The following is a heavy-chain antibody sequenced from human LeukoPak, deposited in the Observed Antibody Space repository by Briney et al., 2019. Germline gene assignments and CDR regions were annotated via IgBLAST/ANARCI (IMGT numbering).Heavy chain of an antibody. CDR1: GGSISSYC. D-gene: IGHD3-3*01. J-gene: IGHJ4*02. CDR2: ISYSGST. CDR3: ASRSSIWSGYQDTLYYFDS. Sequence: PAGTLSLTCTVSGGSISSYCWGWVRQPPGKRLEWIGHISYSGSTNYNPSLKSRVTISVDTSKNQFSLKLSSVTAADTAVYYCASRSSIWSGYQDTLYYFDSWGQGTLVTVSS. V-gene: IGHV4-59*01.